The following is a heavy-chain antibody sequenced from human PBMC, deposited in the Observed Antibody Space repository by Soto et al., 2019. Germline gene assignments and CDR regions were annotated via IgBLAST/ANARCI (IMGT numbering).Heavy chain of an antibody. CDR2: INHSGST. CDR3: ARGISLGSAAAMSTADDY. Sequence: SETLSLTCAVYGGSFSSYYWSWIRQPPGKGLEWIGEINHSGSTNYNPSLKSRVTISVDTSKNQFSLKLSSVTAADTAVYYCARGISLGSAAAMSTADDYWGQGTLVTVSS. V-gene: IGHV4-34*01. D-gene: IGHD2-2*01. CDR1: GGSFSSYY. J-gene: IGHJ4*02.